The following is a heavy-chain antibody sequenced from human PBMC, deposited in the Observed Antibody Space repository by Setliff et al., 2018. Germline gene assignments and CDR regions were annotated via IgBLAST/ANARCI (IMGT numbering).Heavy chain of an antibody. CDR2: IYYSGST. CDR3: ARVDDSSGYHDY. Sequence: SETLSLTCTVSGGSISSGDYYWSWIRQPPGKGLEWIGYIYYSGSTYYNPSLKSRVTISVDTSKNQFSLKLSSVTAADTAVYYCARVDDSSGYHDYWGQGTLVTVSS. V-gene: IGHV4-30-4*08. D-gene: IGHD3-22*01. J-gene: IGHJ4*02. CDR1: GGSISSGDYY.